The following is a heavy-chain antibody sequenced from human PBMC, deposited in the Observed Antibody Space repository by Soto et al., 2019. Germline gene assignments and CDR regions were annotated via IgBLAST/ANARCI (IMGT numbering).Heavy chain of an antibody. CDR3: ARHPRAICTSDY. CDR1: GGSISRSSYY. CDR2: IYYSGST. J-gene: IGHJ4*02. V-gene: IGHV4-39*01. D-gene: IGHD3-3*01. Sequence: SRTPSLTCTVSGGSISRSSYYWCWIRQPPGKGLEWIGSIYYSGSTYYNPSLKSRVTISVDTSKNQFSLKLSSVTAADTAVFYCARHPRAICTSDYRGQRTLGTLSS.